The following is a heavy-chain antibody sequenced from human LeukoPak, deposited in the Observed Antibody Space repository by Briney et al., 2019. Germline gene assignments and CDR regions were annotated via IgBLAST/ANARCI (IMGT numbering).Heavy chain of an antibody. Sequence: GGSLRLSCAASGFTLSSYAMHWVRQAPGKGLEWVAVISYDGSNKYYADSVKGRFTISRDNSKNTLYLQMNSLRAEDTAVYYCARDPARRYYYYYYMDVWGKGTTVTVSS. CDR3: ARDPARRYYYYYYMDV. V-gene: IGHV3-30*01. J-gene: IGHJ6*03. CDR1: GFTLSSYA. CDR2: ISYDGSNK.